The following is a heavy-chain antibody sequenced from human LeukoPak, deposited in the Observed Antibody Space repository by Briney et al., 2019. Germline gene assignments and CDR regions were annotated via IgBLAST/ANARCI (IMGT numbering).Heavy chain of an antibody. J-gene: IGHJ3*01. V-gene: IGHV4-30-2*01. Sequence: PSQTLSLTCTVSGGSISSGGYYWSWIRQPPGKGLEWIGYIYHTGSTYYNPSLKSRLTISVDRSKNQFSLKLTSVTAADTAVYFCVRDPRIAAGHDAFDDWGQGTLVIVSS. D-gene: IGHD6-13*01. CDR1: GGSISSGGYY. CDR2: IYHTGST. CDR3: VRDPRIAAGHDAFDD.